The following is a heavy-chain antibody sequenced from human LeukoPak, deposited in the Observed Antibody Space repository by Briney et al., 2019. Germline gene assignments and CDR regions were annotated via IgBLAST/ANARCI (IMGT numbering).Heavy chain of an antibody. V-gene: IGHV4-59*01. CDR3: ARVGGTNYYYYGMDV. J-gene: IGHJ6*02. CDR1: GGSISSYY. CDR2: IYDSGST. Sequence: SETLSLTCTVSGGSISSYYWSWIRQPPGKGLEWVGYIYDSGSTNYNPSLKSRVTISVDTSKNQFSLKLSSVTAADTAVYYCARVGGTNYYYYGMDVWGQGTTVTVSS. D-gene: IGHD1-1*01.